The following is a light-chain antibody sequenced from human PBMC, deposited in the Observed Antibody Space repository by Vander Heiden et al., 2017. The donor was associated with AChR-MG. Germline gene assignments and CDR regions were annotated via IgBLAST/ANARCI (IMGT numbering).Light chain of an antibody. CDR2: AAS. CDR3: QQCDSTPLT. V-gene: IGKV1-39*01. CDR1: QSISSF. Sequence: DIQMTQSPSSLSASVGDRVTITCRASQSISSFLNWYQQKPGKAPKLLIYAASSLQGGVPSKFSGSGSGTDFTLTISRLQPEDFATYYCQQCDSTPLTFGQGTKLEIK. J-gene: IGKJ2*01.